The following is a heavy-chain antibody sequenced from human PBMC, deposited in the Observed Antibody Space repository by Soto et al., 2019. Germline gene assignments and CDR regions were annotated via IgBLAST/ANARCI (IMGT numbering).Heavy chain of an antibody. CDR3: ARKYYNDAFDI. Sequence: SETLSLTCTVSDDSINSYSWSWIRLPPGKGMEWIGKIFNTGNTKYSPSFQSRVTMSLDTSNSQFSLNLSSVTAADTALYYCARKYYNDAFDIWGPGTMVTVSS. V-gene: IGHV4-59*01. CDR2: IFNTGNT. J-gene: IGHJ3*02. CDR1: DDSINSYS. D-gene: IGHD3-10*01.